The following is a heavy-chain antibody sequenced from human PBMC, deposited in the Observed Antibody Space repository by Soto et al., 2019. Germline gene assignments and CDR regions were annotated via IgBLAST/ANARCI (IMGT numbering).Heavy chain of an antibody. CDR1: GFTFSSYS. Sequence: EVQLVESGGGLVQPGGSLRLSCAASGFTFSSYSMNWVRQAPGKGLEWVSYISSSSSTIYYAASVKGRFTISRDNAKNSLYLQMNSLRAEDTAVQYCARAALYNWNDVSWFDPWGQGTLVTVSS. J-gene: IGHJ5*02. CDR3: ARAALYNWNDVSWFDP. D-gene: IGHD1-1*01. V-gene: IGHV3-48*01. CDR2: ISSSSSTI.